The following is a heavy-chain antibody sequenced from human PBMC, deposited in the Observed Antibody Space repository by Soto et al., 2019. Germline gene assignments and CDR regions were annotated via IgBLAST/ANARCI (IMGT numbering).Heavy chain of an antibody. D-gene: IGHD6-19*01. V-gene: IGHV6-1*01. CDR1: GDSVSSNTAA. CDR2: TYYRSNWRH. CDR3: ERGVAGSGFDL. Sequence: LSRTCAISGDSVSSNTAAWNWIRSAPSRGLEWLGRTYYRSNWRHDYAVSVKSRITVNPDTSKNHFSLQLNSVTPDDTAVYYCERGVAGSGFDLWGQGTLVTVSS. J-gene: IGHJ4*02.